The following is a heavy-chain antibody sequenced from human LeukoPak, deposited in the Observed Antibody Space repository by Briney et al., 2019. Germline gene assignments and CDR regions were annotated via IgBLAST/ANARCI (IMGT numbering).Heavy chain of an antibody. J-gene: IGHJ4*02. CDR2: INSDGSST. V-gene: IGHV3-74*03. CDR1: GFTFSSYW. Sequence: GGSLRLSCAASGFTFSSYWMRWVRQAPGKGLVWVSRINSDGSSTTYADSVKGRFTISRDNAKNTLYLQMNSLRVEDTAVYYCAREGRVSGYDFDCWGQGTLVTVSS. D-gene: IGHD5-12*01. CDR3: AREGRVSGYDFDC.